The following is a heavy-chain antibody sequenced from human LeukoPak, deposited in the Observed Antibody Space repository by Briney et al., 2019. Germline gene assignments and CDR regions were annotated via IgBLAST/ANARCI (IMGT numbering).Heavy chain of an antibody. D-gene: IGHD3-10*01. Sequence: GGSLRLSCVASGFTFSTYGMHWVRQAPGKGLEWVAFIRYDGSNEYLDSVKGRFTISRDNAKNSLYLQMNSLRAEDTAVYYCARGITMVRGVIPFDYWGQGTLVTVSS. CDR2: IRYDGSNE. J-gene: IGHJ4*02. CDR3: ARGITMVRGVIPFDY. V-gene: IGHV3-30*02. CDR1: GFTFSTYG.